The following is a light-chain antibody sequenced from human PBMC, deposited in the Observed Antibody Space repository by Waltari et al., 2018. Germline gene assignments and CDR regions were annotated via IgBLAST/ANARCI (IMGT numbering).Light chain of an antibody. Sequence: QSALTQPPSASGSPGQSVTISCTGTSSDIGGYNLVPWYQQHPGKAPNVIAYHVNKRPSGVPDRFSGSKSGNTASLTVSGLQTEDEADYYCTSYAGTSGVIFGGGTKLTVL. CDR1: SSDIGGYNL. V-gene: IGLV2-8*01. CDR3: TSYAGTSGVI. CDR2: HVN. J-gene: IGLJ2*01.